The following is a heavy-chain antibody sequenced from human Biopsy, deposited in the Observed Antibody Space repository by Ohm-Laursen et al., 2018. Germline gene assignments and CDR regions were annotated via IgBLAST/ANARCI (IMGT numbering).Heavy chain of an antibody. Sequence: SETLSLTCTVSGGSISSDYWSWIRQTLGKGLEWIGYIYYSGCTNYNPSLKSRVTISVDTSKNQFSLRLNSVTAADTAVYYCARATNSTGWPYYYFYGMDVWGQGTTVTVSS. CDR2: IYYSGCT. J-gene: IGHJ6*02. D-gene: IGHD2/OR15-2a*01. CDR3: ARATNSTGWPYYYFYGMDV. V-gene: IGHV4-59*01. CDR1: GGSISSDY.